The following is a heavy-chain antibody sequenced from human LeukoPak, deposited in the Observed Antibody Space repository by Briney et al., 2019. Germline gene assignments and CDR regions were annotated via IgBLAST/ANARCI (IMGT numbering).Heavy chain of an antibody. V-gene: IGHV3-20*03. CDR2: INWNGGST. Sequence: PGGSXXLXXXXXGFTFDDXXMSWVRQAPGKGLXWVSGINWNGGSTVYADSVKGRFTISRDNAKNSLYLQMNSLRAEDTALYYCARTSEVTPLFDYWGQGTLVTVSS. D-gene: IGHD2-21*02. CDR3: ARTSEVTPLFDY. CDR1: GFTFDDXX. J-gene: IGHJ4*02.